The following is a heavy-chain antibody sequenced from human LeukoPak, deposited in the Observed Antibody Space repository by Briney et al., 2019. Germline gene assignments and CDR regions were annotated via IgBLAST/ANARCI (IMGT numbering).Heavy chain of an antibody. Sequence: GGSLRLSCAASGFTFSSYGMHWVRQAPDKGLEWVAFIRYDGSNKYYADSVKGRFTISRDNSKNTLDLQMNSLRAEDTSVYYCAQGDCSGGSCPGPLNWGQGTLVTVSS. CDR2: IRYDGSNK. CDR1: GFTFSSYG. J-gene: IGHJ4*02. CDR3: AQGDCSGGSCPGPLN. V-gene: IGHV3-30*02. D-gene: IGHD2-15*01.